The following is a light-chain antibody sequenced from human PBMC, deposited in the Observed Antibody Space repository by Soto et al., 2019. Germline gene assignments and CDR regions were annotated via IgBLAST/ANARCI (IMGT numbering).Light chain of an antibody. J-gene: IGLJ2*01. CDR3: AAWDGSLNHIL. Sequence: QSVLTQPPSASGTPGQGVAISCSGSSSNMGSNTVNWYQLLPGTAPKLLIYNDNQRPSGVPDRFFGSKSGTSASLAITGLQSEDEADYYCAAWDGSLNHILFGGGTKLTVL. V-gene: IGLV1-44*01. CDR2: NDN. CDR1: SSNMGSNT.